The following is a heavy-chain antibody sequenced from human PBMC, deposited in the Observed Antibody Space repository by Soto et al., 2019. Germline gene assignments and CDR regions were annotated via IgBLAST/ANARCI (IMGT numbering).Heavy chain of an antibody. J-gene: IGHJ6*02. CDR3: ARVLYGMDI. V-gene: IGHV3-7*01. CDR1: GLTFSSYW. Sequence: EVQLVDSGGGLVQPGGSLRLSCAASGLTFSSYWMSWVRQAPGKGLEWVANIKQDGSETYYVDSVKGRFTISRDNAKNSLYLQMNSLRAEDTAVYYCARVLYGMDIWGQGNTVTVS. CDR2: IKQDGSET.